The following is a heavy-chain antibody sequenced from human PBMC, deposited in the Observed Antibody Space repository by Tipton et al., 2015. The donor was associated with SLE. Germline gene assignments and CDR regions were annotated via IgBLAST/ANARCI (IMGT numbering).Heavy chain of an antibody. CDR3: ARNLYPITL. J-gene: IGHJ4*02. D-gene: IGHD1-14*01. CDR1: GGSFSSYY. CDR2: IYYSGST. Sequence: TLSLTCAVYGGSFSSYYWGWIRQPPGKGLEWIGSIYYSGSTYYNPSLKSRVTISVDTSKNQFSLKLSSVTAADTAVYYCARNLYPITLWGQGTLVTVSS. V-gene: IGHV4-39*07.